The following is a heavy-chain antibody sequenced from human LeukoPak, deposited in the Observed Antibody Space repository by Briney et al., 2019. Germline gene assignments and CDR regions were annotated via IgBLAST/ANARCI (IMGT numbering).Heavy chain of an antibody. Sequence: GGSLRLSCAASGFTFSSYAMSWVRQAPGKGLEWVSAISGSGGSTYYADSVKGRFTISRDNSKNTLYLQMNSLRAEDTAVYYCAKMKSSGYYHVPRIAEYFQHWGQGTLVTVSS. V-gene: IGHV3-23*01. D-gene: IGHD3-22*01. J-gene: IGHJ1*01. CDR2: ISGSGGST. CDR1: GFTFSSYA. CDR3: AKMKSSGYYHVPRIAEYFQH.